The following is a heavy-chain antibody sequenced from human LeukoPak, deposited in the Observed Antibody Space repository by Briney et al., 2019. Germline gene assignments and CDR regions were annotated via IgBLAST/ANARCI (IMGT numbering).Heavy chain of an antibody. CDR2: IRSSGGRT. CDR3: YKEHSPPRGYSYGYSFDY. V-gene: IGHV3-23*01. J-gene: IGHJ4*01. D-gene: IGHD5-18*01. Sequence: GGSLRLSCAASGFTFSSHAMSWVRQAPGKGLEWVSVIRSSGGRTYNADSVKGRFTVARDNSKNTLYLQMNSLRAEDTAVYYCYKEHSPPRGYSYGYSFDYWGQGTLVTVSS. CDR1: GFTFSSHA.